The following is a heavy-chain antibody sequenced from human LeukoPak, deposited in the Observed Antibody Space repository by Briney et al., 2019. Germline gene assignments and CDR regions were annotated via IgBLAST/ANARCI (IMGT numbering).Heavy chain of an antibody. Sequence: GGSLRLSCAASGFTFSSLTMNWVRQAPGKGLEWVSSISSTSTSIYHADSVKGRFTISRDNTKNSLYLQMDSLRAEDTAVYYCARGFRAFDFWAQGTMVTVSS. J-gene: IGHJ3*01. CDR3: ARGFRAFDF. V-gene: IGHV3-21*01. CDR2: ISSTSTSI. CDR1: GFTFSSLT.